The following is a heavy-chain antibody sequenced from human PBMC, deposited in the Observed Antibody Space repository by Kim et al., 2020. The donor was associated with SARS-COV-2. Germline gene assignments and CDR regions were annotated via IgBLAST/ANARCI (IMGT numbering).Heavy chain of an antibody. Sequence: GGSLRLSCAASGFTFSDYYMSWIRQAPGKGLEWVSYISSSGSTIYYADSVKGRSTISRDNAKNSLYLQMNSLRAEDTAVYYCARDQDSWDALYYYYGMDVWGQGTTVTVSS. D-gene: IGHD1-26*01. J-gene: IGHJ6*02. CDR3: ARDQDSWDALYYYYGMDV. CDR2: ISSSGSTI. CDR1: GFTFSDYY. V-gene: IGHV3-11*01.